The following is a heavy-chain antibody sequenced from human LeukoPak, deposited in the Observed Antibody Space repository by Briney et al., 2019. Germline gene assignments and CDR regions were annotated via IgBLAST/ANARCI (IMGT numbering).Heavy chain of an antibody. CDR3: ARDTTVTTGYYYYYMDV. J-gene: IGHJ6*03. V-gene: IGHV3-21*01. CDR2: ISSSSSYI. CDR1: GFAVRSNY. Sequence: GGSLRLSCAASGFAVRSNYMSWVRQAPGKGLEWVSSISSSSSYIYYADSVKGRFTISRDNAKNSLYLQMNSLGAEDTAVYYCARDTTVTTGYYYYYMDVWGKGTTVTVSS. D-gene: IGHD4-17*01.